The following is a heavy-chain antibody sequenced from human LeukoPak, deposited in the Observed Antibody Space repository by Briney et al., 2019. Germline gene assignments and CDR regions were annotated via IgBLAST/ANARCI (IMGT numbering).Heavy chain of an antibody. CDR3: ARVADYYGSGSYYNVYGYYYYGMDV. Sequence: ASVKVSCKASGYTFTSYGISWVRQAPGQGLEGMGWISAYNGNTNYAQKLQGRVTMTTDTSTSTAYMELRSLRSDDTAVYYCARVADYYGSGSYYNVYGYYYYGMDVWGKGTTVTVSS. CDR2: ISAYNGNT. CDR1: GYTFTSYG. V-gene: IGHV1-18*04. J-gene: IGHJ6*04. D-gene: IGHD3-10*01.